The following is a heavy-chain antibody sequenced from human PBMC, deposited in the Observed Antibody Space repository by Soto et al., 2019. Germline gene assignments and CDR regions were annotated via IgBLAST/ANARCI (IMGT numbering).Heavy chain of an antibody. Sequence: GGSLRLSCAASGFTFSYSAMSWVRQAPGRGLEWVSTISGSGGTPYYADSVKGRFTISRDNSKNSLYLILNSLRADDAAIYYCPMGMAAAGTLDYWGQGAQVTVSS. V-gene: IGHV3-23*01. CDR2: ISGSGGTP. CDR1: GFTFSYSA. J-gene: IGHJ4*02. D-gene: IGHD6-13*01. CDR3: PMGMAAAGTLDY.